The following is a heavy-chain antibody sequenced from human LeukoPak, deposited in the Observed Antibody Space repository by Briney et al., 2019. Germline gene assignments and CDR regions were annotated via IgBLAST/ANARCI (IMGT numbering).Heavy chain of an antibody. CDR1: GFTFSSHD. CDR3: AKDRSKGSYGDDFDF. Sequence: GGSLRLSCAASGFTFSSHDMHWVRQAPDKGLEWVAIISYDRGKKDYADSVKGRFTISRDNSRNTLYLQMNSLRAEDTAVYYCAKDRSKGSYGDDFDFWGQGTLVTVSA. CDR2: ISYDRGKK. V-gene: IGHV3-30*18. D-gene: IGHD3-16*01. J-gene: IGHJ4*02.